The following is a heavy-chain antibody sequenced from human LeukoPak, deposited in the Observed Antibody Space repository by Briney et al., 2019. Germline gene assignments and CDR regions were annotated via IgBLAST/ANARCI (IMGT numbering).Heavy chain of an antibody. V-gene: IGHV5-51*01. D-gene: IGHD6-13*01. Sequence: GESLKISCKGSGYSFTSYWIGWVRQMPGKGLEWMGIIYPGDSDTRYSPSFQGQVTISADKSISTAYLQWSSLKASDTAVYYCARESESPTRYSSSIDYWGQGTLVTVSS. CDR1: GYSFTSYW. J-gene: IGHJ4*02. CDR3: ARESESPTRYSSSIDY. CDR2: IYPGDSDT.